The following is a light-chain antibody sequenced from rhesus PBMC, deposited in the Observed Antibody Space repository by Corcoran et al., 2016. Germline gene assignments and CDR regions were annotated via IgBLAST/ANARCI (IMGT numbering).Light chain of an antibody. V-gene: IGKV1-25*01. CDR3: QHYYSTPYS. CDR2: EAS. Sequence: DIQMTQSPSSLSASVGDRVTITCRASQGITNDLAWYQQKPGETPKLLSYEASSLQSGIPSRFSGRGAGTDFTLTISSLQPEDFATYCCQHYYSTPYSFGRGTKVEIQ. CDR1: QGITND. J-gene: IGKJ2*01.